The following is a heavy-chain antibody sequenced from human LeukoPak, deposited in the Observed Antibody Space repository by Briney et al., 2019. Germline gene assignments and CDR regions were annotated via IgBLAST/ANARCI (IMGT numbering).Heavy chain of an antibody. CDR2: ISGSGGST. CDR1: GFTFSDYY. CDR3: AKGRLGYSSGWYYFDY. J-gene: IGHJ4*02. V-gene: IGHV3-23*01. Sequence: GGSLRLSCAASGFTFSDYYVSWIRQAPGKGLEWVSAISGSGGSTYYADSVKGRFTISRDNSKNTLYLQMNSLRAEDTAVYYCAKGRLGYSSGWYYFDYWGQGTLVTVSS. D-gene: IGHD6-19*01.